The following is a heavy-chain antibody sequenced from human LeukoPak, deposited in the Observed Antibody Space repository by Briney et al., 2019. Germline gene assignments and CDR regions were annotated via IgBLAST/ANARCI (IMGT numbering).Heavy chain of an antibody. D-gene: IGHD5-24*01. CDR1: GFTFSSYA. J-gene: IGHJ4*02. CDR3: AKARDGYRSQTDY. V-gene: IGHV3-23*01. CDR2: ISGSGGST. Sequence: GGSLRLSCAASGFTFSSYAMSWVRQAPGKGLEWVSAISGSGGSTYYADSVKGRFTISRDNSKNTLYLQMDSLRAEDTAVYYCAKARDGYRSQTDYWGQGTLVTVSS.